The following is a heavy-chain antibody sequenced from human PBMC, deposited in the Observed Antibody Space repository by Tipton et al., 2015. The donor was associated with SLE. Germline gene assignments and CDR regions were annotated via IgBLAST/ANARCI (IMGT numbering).Heavy chain of an antibody. CDR1: GGSISSSY. J-gene: IGHJ3*02. Sequence: TLSLTCSVSGGSISSSYWTWTRQPPGKGLEWIGYIHNSGTNSYNPSLKSRVTISVDTSKNQFSLKLDSVTAADTAVYYCARDHYYDSSGYYYPFDIWGQGTIVTVSS. D-gene: IGHD3-22*01. CDR2: IHNSGTN. V-gene: IGHV4-59*12. CDR3: ARDHYYDSSGYYYPFDI.